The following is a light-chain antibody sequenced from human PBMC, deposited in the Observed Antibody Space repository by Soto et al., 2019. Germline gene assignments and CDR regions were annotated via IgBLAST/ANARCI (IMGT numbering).Light chain of an antibody. CDR2: EVT. V-gene: IGLV2-14*01. Sequence: QSVLTQPASVSGSPGQSITISCTGTSGDIGSYNRVSWYQQHPGKAPKLIIYEVTDRPSGVSNRFSGSKSGNTASLTISGLQAEDEAEYYCSSCKNITTRSCVFGTGTKVTVL. J-gene: IGLJ1*01. CDR3: SSCKNITTRSCV. CDR1: SGDIGSYNR.